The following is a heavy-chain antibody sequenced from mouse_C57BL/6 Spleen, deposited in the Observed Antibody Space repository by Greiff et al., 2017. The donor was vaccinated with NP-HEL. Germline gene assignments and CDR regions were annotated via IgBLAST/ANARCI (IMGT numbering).Heavy chain of an antibody. V-gene: IGHV1-64*01. CDR3: ARGGGYAQKWFAY. D-gene: IGHD2-2*01. Sequence: VQLQQPGAELVKPGASVKLSCKASGYTFTSYWMHWVKQRPGQGLEWIGMIHPNSGSTNYNEKFKSKATLTVDKSSSTAYMQLSSLTSEDSAVYYCARGGGYAQKWFAYWGQGTLVTVSA. CDR1: GYTFTSYW. CDR2: IHPNSGST. J-gene: IGHJ3*01.